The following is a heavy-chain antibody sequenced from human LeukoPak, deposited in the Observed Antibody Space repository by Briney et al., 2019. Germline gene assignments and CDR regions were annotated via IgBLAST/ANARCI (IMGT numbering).Heavy chain of an antibody. CDR3: SGPRIFFDY. CDR2: IYYSGST. V-gene: IGHV4-59*01. J-gene: IGHJ4*02. Sequence: SETLSLTCTVSGGSISSYYWSWIRQPPGKGLEWIGYIYYSGSTNYNPSLKSRVTISVDTSKNQFSLKLSSVTAADTAVYYCSGPRIFFDYWGQGTLVTVSS. D-gene: IGHD3-3*01. CDR1: GGSISSYY.